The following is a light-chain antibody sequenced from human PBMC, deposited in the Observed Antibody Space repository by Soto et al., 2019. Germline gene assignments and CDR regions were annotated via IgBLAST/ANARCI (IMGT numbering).Light chain of an antibody. CDR2: EVS. J-gene: IGLJ3*02. CDR3: SSYTSSSTRV. Sequence: QSALTQPASVSGSPGQSITISCTGTSSDVGGSNYVSWYQQHPGKAPKLMIYEVSNRPSGVSNRFSGYKSGNTASLTISGLQAEDEADYYCSSYTSSSTRVFGGGTKLTVL. CDR1: SSDVGGSNY. V-gene: IGLV2-14*01.